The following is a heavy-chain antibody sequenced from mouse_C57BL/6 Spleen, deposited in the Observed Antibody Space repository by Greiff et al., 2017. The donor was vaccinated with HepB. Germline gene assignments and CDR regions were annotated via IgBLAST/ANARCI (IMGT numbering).Heavy chain of an antibody. CDR2: IHPNSGST. J-gene: IGHJ3*01. V-gene: IGHV1-64*01. Sequence: QVQLQQPGAELVKPGASVKLSCKASGYTFTSYWMHWVKQRPGQGLEWIGMIHPNSGSTNYNEKFKSKATLTVGKSSSTAYMQLSSLTSEDSAVYYCLITTEVFAYWGQGTLVTVSA. D-gene: IGHD1-1*01. CDR1: GYTFTSYW. CDR3: LITTEVFAY.